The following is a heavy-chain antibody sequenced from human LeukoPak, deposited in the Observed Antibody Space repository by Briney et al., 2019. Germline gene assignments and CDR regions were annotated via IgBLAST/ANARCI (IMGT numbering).Heavy chain of an antibody. Sequence: SETLSLTCTVSGGSLNNYYWSWIRQPPGKGLECIGYIFYTGSTNYNPSLKSRVTISVDKSKNQFSLRLSSVTAADTAVYYCARTQHLYYFDYWGQGTLVTVSS. J-gene: IGHJ4*02. CDR2: IFYTGST. V-gene: IGHV4-59*08. CDR1: GGSLNNYY. D-gene: IGHD6-13*01. CDR3: ARTQHLYYFDY.